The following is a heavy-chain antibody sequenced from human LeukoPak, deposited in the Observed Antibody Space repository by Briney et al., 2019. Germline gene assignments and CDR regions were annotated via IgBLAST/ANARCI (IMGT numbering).Heavy chain of an antibody. J-gene: IGHJ4*02. CDR2: ISSSSSYI. CDR1: GFTFSSYS. V-gene: IGHV3-21*01. D-gene: IGHD3-10*01. Sequence: GGSLRLSCAASGFTFSSYSMNWVRQAPGKGLEWVSSISSSSSYIYYADFVKGRFTISRDNSKNTLYLQMNSLRAEHTAVYYCARDQAGSGHYADYWGQGTLVTVSS. CDR3: ARDQAGSGHYADY.